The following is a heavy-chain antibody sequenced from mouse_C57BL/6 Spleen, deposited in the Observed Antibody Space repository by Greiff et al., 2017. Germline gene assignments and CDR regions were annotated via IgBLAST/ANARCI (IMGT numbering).Heavy chain of an antibody. CDR2: IYPGSGST. Sequence: QVQLKQPGAELVKPGASVKMSCKASGYTFTSYWITWVKQRPGQGLEWIGDIYPGSGSTNYNEKFKSKATLTVDTSASTAYMQLSSLTSEDSAVYYGATYYSNYDYYFDYWGQGTTRTVSS. D-gene: IGHD2-5*01. V-gene: IGHV1-55*01. CDR1: GYTFTSYW. J-gene: IGHJ2*01. CDR3: ATYYSNYDYYFDY.